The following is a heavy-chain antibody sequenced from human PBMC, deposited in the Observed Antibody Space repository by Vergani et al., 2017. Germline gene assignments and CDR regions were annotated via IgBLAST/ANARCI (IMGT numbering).Heavy chain of an antibody. D-gene: IGHD3-10*01. CDR1: EFTFSNYA. J-gene: IGHJ4*02. CDR3: AKQYFVSGNYLFDY. Sequence: EVQLLESGGGLVQPGGSLRLTCAASEFTFSNYAMTWVRLAPGKGLQWVSAISGSGGNTFYTDSVKGRFTISRDNSKNMLFLQMNNLRTEDTAIYYCAKQYFVSGNYLFDYWGQGTLVTVSS. V-gene: IGHV3-23*01. CDR2: ISGSGGNT.